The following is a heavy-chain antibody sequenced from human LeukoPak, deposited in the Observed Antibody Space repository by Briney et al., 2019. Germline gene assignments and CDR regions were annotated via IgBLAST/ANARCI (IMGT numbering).Heavy chain of an antibody. D-gene: IGHD2-8*01. J-gene: IGHJ3*02. CDR1: AGSISSSSFY. CDR2: IYYSGST. Sequence: QPSETLSLTCTVSAGSISSSSFYWGWIRQPPGKGLEWIGTIYYSGSTYYNPSLKSRVTISVDTSQNQFSLRLDSVTAADTAVYYCARQRPKYCINGICYPGDAFDIWGQGTMVTVSS. CDR3: ARQRPKYCINGICYPGDAFDI. V-gene: IGHV4-39*01.